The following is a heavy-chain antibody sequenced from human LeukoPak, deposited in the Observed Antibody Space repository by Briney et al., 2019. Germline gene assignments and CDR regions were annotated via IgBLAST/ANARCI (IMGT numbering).Heavy chain of an antibody. CDR3: ARALADFDWLGGD. V-gene: IGHV3-21*01. J-gene: IGHJ4*02. CDR2: ISSSSEYI. D-gene: IGHD3-9*01. CDR1: GFTFSSYS. Sequence: KPGGSLRLSCATSGFTFSSYSMNWVRQAPGKGLEWVSSISSSSEYIYYADSLKGRFTISRDNAKNSSYLQMNSLRAEDTAVYYCARALADFDWLGGDWGQGTLVTVSS.